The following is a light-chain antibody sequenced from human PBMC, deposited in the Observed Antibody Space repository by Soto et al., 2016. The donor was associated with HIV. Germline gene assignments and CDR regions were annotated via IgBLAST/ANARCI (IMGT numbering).Light chain of an antibody. J-gene: IGKJ4*01. CDR2: AAS. CDR1: QGISNY. CDR3: QXLNNYPLT. Sequence: DIQLTQSPSFLSASVGDRVTITCRASQGISNYLAWYQQKPGKAPKLLIFAASSLQSGVPSRFSGSGSRTEFTLTIRSLQPEDSATYYCQXLNNYPLTFGEDRRWRSN. V-gene: IGKV1-9*01.